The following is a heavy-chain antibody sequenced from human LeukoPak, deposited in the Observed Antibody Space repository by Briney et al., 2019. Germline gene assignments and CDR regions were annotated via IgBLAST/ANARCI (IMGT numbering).Heavy chain of an antibody. Sequence: GASVKVSCKVSGYTLTQLSIHWVRQAPGKGLEWLGSSDPQQTIYAQNFQGRVTMTEDTSTDTMFLDLSSLTSDDTAVYYCATILYGYGLDLWGKGTTVTVSS. CDR3: ATILYGYGLDL. V-gene: IGHV1-24*01. D-gene: IGHD2/OR15-2a*01. CDR2: SDPQQT. J-gene: IGHJ6*04. CDR1: GYTLTQLS.